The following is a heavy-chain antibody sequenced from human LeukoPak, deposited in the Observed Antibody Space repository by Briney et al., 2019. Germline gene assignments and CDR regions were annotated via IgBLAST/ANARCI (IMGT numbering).Heavy chain of an antibody. J-gene: IGHJ4*02. CDR1: GFTFSNYN. CDR2: ISSSSTTI. V-gene: IGHV3-48*04. Sequence: PGGSLRLSCAASGFTFSNYNMNWVRQAPGKGLEWVSFISSSSTTIFYADSVKGRFTISRDNAKNSLYLQMNSLRAEDTAVYYCASSKHANIAAANDYWGQGTRVTVSS. D-gene: IGHD6-13*01. CDR3: ASSKHANIAAANDY.